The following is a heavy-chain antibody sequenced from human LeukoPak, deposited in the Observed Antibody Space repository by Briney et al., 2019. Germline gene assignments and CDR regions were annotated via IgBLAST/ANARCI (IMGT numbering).Heavy chain of an antibody. Sequence: GGSLRLSCAASGFTFSGSAMHWVRQASGKGLEWVGRIRSKANSYATAYAASVKGRFTISGDDSKNTAYLQMNSLKTEDTAVYYCTSGYYDSSGYYRFDYWGQGTLVTVSS. CDR3: TSGYYDSSGYYRFDY. CDR2: IRSKANSYAT. J-gene: IGHJ4*02. CDR1: GFTFSGSA. D-gene: IGHD3-22*01. V-gene: IGHV3-73*01.